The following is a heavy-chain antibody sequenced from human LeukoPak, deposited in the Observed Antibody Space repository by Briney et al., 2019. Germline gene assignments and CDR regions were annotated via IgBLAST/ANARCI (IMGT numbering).Heavy chain of an antibody. CDR3: ARSSGWYGTSSWFDP. CDR1: GFTFDDYA. V-gene: IGHV3-9*03. D-gene: IGHD6-19*01. Sequence: GRSLRLSCAASGFTFDDYAMHWVRQAPGKGQEWVSGISWNSGSIGYADSVKGRFTTSRDNAKNSLYLQMNSLRAEDMALYYCARSSGWYGTSSWFDPWGQGTLVTVSS. J-gene: IGHJ5*02. CDR2: ISWNSGSI.